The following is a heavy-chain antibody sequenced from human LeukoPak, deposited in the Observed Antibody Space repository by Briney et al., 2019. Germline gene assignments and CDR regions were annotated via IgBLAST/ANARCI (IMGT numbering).Heavy chain of an antibody. Sequence: GASVKVSCKASGYTFTSYAMNWVRQAPGQGLEWMGWINTNTGNPTYAQGFTGRFVFSLDTSVSTAYLQISSLKAEDTAVYYCARDLFRVATTAIPFDYWGQGTLVTVSS. J-gene: IGHJ4*02. CDR2: INTNTGNP. CDR1: GYTFTSYA. D-gene: IGHD5-12*01. CDR3: ARDLFRVATTAIPFDY. V-gene: IGHV7-4-1*02.